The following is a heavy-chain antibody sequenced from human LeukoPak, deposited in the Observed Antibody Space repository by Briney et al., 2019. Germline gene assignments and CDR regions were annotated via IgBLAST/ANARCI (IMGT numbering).Heavy chain of an antibody. V-gene: IGHV4-4*02. CDR2: IYHIGST. D-gene: IGHD1-26*01. CDR1: GVPMSSSNW. Sequence: SETLSLTCAVSGVPMSSSNWYSWVRQPPGKGLEWIGEIYHIGSTNYNPSLKSRVTISVDKSKTQFSLRLSSVTAADTAVYYCARSVSGSYGAFDIWGQGTMVTVSS. J-gene: IGHJ3*02. CDR3: ARSVSGSYGAFDI.